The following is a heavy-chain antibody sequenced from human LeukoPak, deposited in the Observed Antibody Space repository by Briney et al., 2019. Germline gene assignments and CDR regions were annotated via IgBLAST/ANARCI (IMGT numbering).Heavy chain of an antibody. Sequence: PGGSLRLSCEASGFSFSLHAMHWVRQAPGKGLEWVALISYDGSNRYYADSVKGRFIISRDNSKNTLYLQMNSLRAEDTAVYYCAREDYGALYFDYWGQGTLVTVSS. CDR2: ISYDGSNR. CDR3: AREDYGALYFDY. CDR1: GFSFSLHA. D-gene: IGHD4-17*01. J-gene: IGHJ4*02. V-gene: IGHV3-30-3*01.